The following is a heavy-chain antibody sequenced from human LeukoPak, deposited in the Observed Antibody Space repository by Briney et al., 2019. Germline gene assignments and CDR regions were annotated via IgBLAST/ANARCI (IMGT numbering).Heavy chain of an antibody. CDR1: GFTFSSYG. V-gene: IGHV3-30*18. Sequence: GRSLRLSCAASGFTFSSYGMHWIRQAPGKGLVWVAVISYNGSKKYYPDPVNGRFTISRDNSTNPLSLQMNSLRAEATAVYYCAKSERAVTFDYWGQGTLVTVSS. CDR3: AKSERAVTFDY. J-gene: IGHJ4*02. CDR2: ISYNGSKK. D-gene: IGHD4-17*01.